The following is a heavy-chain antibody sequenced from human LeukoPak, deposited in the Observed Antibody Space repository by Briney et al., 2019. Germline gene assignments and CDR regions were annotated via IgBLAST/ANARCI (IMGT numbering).Heavy chain of an antibody. Sequence: ASVKVSCKDSGYTFTSYAMNWVRQAPGQGREWMGWINTNTGNPTYAQGFTGRFVFSLDTSVSTAYLQISSLKAEDTAVYYCARERVYYDGSGYKTAEYFQHWGQGTLVTVSS. CDR2: INTNTGNP. CDR1: GYTFTSYA. J-gene: IGHJ1*01. V-gene: IGHV7-4-1*02. D-gene: IGHD3-22*01. CDR3: ARERVYYDGSGYKTAEYFQH.